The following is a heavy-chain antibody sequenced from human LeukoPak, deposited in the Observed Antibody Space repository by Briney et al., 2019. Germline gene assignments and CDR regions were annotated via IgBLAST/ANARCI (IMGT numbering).Heavy chain of an antibody. J-gene: IGHJ4*02. D-gene: IGHD3-22*01. V-gene: IGHV4-59*01. Sequence: SETLSLTCTVSGGSISSYYWSWIRQPPGKGLEWIGYIYYSGSTNYNPSLKSRVTISVDTSKNQFSLKLSSVTAADTAVYYCARALITTIDDYFDYWGQGTLVTVSS. CDR2: IYYSGST. CDR3: ARALITTIDDYFDY. CDR1: GGSISSYY.